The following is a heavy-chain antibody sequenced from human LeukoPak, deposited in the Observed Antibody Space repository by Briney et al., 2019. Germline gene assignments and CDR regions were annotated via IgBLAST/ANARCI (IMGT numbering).Heavy chain of an antibody. V-gene: IGHV4-61*05. CDR3: ASIPTVNPHYWYYYYMDV. CDR2: IYYSGST. D-gene: IGHD4-11*01. Sequence: PSETLSLTCTVSGGSITSSNYYWAWIRQHPGKGLEWIGYIYYSGSTNYNPSLKSRVTISVDTSKNQFSLKLSSVTAADTAVYYCASIPTVNPHYWYYYYMDVWGKGTTVTVSS. J-gene: IGHJ6*03. CDR1: GGSITSSNYY.